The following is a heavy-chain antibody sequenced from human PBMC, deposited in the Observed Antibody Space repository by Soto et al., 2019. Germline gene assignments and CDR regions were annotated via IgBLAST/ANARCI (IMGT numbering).Heavy chain of an antibody. D-gene: IGHD6-13*01. CDR2: IYYSGST. V-gene: IGHV4-61*01. J-gene: IGHJ3*02. CDR1: GGSVSSGSYY. Sequence: SETLSLTCTVSGGSVSSGSYYWSWIRQPPGKGLEWIGYIYYSGSTNYNPSLKSRVTISVDTSKNQFSLKLSSVTAADTAVYYCAISPKYSSSWYGVFDIWGQGTMVTVSS. CDR3: AISPKYSSSWYGVFDI.